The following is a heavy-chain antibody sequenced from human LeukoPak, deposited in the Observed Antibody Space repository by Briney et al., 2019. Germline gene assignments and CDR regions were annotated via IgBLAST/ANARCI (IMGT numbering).Heavy chain of an antibody. D-gene: IGHD3-22*01. V-gene: IGHV3-30*18. Sequence: GGSLRLSCAASGFTFSSYGMHWVRQAPGKGLEWGAVISYDGSNKYYADSVKGRFTISRDNSKNTLYLQMNSLRAEDTAVYYCAKGANYYDSSGYYLFDYWGQGTLVTVSS. CDR3: AKGANYYDSSGYYLFDY. CDR1: GFTFSSYG. CDR2: ISYDGSNK. J-gene: IGHJ4*02.